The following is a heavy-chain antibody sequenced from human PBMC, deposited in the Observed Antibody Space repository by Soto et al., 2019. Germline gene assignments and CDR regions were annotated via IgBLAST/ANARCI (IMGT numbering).Heavy chain of an antibody. J-gene: IGHJ5*02. Sequence: SETLCLTCAVSGDSIGSGDYYWTWIRQSPGKGLEYIVYIYKSGRTYYNPSLKSRPVISLDTSKNQVFLRLTSLTAADTAMYFCARSLSSSSGYFDPWGQGTLVTVSS. D-gene: IGHD6-6*01. CDR2: IYKSGRT. V-gene: IGHV4-30-4*01. CDR1: GDSIGSGDYY. CDR3: ARSLSSSSGYFDP.